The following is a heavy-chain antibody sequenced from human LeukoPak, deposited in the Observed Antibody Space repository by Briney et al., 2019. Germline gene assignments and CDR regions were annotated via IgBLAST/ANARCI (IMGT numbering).Heavy chain of an antibody. D-gene: IGHD6-19*01. CDR1: GGTFSSYA. J-gene: IGHJ5*02. CDR2: IIPIFGTA. V-gene: IGHV1-69*06. CDR3: ARGYSSGFNWFDP. Sequence: SVNVSCKASGGTFSSYAISWVRQAPGQGLEWMGRIIPIFGTANYAQKFQGRVTITADKSTSTAYMELSSLRSEDTAVYYCARGYSSGFNWFDPWGQGTLVTVSS.